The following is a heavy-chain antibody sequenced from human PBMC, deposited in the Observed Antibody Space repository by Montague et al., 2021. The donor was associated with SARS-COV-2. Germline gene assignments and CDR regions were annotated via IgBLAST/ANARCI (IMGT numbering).Heavy chain of an antibody. CDR2: ISSTGST. J-gene: IGHJ4*02. CDR3: SRIAFAVIPH. V-gene: IGHV4-59*12. Sequence: SETLSLTCSVSGDSFTYFYWSWIRQSPGKGLEWIGYISSTGSTNYNPSFKSRFTISVDTSENQFSLELRSVTPEDTAVYYCSRIAFAVIPHWGQGTLVTVSS. CDR1: GDSFTYFY. D-gene: IGHD3-16*01.